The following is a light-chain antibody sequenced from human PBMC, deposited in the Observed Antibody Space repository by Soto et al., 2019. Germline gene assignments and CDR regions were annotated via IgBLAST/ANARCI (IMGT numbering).Light chain of an antibody. Sequence: EIVLTQSPATLSLSPRERATLSCRSSQSVSSYLAWYQQKPGQAPRLLIYDASNRATGIPARFSGSGSGTDLTLTISSLEPGEFAVYYCQHCSYLPRTFGQGTKVDIK. CDR2: DAS. J-gene: IGKJ1*01. CDR3: QHCSYLPRT. V-gene: IGKV3-11*01. CDR1: QSVSSY.